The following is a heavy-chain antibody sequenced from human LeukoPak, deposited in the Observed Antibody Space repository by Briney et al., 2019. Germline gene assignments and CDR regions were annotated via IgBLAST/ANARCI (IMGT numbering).Heavy chain of an antibody. J-gene: IGHJ4*02. CDR1: GFTVSSNY. CDR2: IYSGGST. D-gene: IGHD6-19*01. Sequence: GGSLRLSCAASGFTVSSNYMSWVRQAPGKGLEWVSVIYSGGSTYYADSVKGRFTISRDNAKNSLSLQMNSLRDEDTAVYFCASNHGSGWYVGEFWGQGILVTVSS. CDR3: ASNHGSGWYVGEF. V-gene: IGHV3-66*01.